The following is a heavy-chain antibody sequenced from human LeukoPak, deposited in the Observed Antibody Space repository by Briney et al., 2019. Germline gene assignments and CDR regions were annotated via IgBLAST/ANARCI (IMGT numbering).Heavy chain of an antibody. CDR3: AKVYSSSWYERNWFDP. D-gene: IGHD6-13*01. J-gene: IGHJ5*02. CDR1: GFTFSSYA. V-gene: IGHV3-23*01. Sequence: QSGGSLRLSCAASGFTFSSYAMSWVRQAPGKGLEWVSAISGSGGSTYYADSVEGRFTISRDNSKNTLYLQMNSLRAEDTAVYYCAKVYSSSWYERNWFDPWGQGTLVTVSS. CDR2: ISGSGGST.